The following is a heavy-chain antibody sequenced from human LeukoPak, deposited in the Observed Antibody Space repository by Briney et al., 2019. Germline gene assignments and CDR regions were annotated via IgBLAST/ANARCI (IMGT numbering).Heavy chain of an antibody. CDR2: IYYSGST. CDR3: ARENLGIWHIEY. CDR1: DGSISSSSHY. J-gene: IGHJ4*02. D-gene: IGHD7-27*01. V-gene: IGHV4-39*07. Sequence: SETLSLTCTVSDGSISSSSHYWGWILQPPGKGLDWIGSIYYSGSTYHNPSLKSRLTISVQTSKNQFSLKLSSVTAADTAVYYCARENLGIWHIEYWSQGTLVTVSS.